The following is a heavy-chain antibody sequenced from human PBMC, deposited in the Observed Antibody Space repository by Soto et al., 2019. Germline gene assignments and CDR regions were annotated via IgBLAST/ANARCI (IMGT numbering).Heavy chain of an antibody. CDR3: ARLGGYCSSSSCYGYYGMDV. V-gene: IGHV4-39*01. J-gene: IGHJ6*02. D-gene: IGHD2-2*01. Sequence: SEPLSLTCTVSGGSIVGGAYSWGWIRQPPGEGLEWIGTFYYSESTYYNPSLESRVTISVDTSKNQFSLKVTSVTVADTAVYYCARLGGYCSSSSCYGYYGMDVWGQGTTVTVSS. CDR1: GGSIVGGAYS. CDR2: FYYSEST.